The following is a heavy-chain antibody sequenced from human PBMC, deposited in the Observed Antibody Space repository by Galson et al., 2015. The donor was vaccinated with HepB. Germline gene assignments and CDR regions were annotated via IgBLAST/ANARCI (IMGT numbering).Heavy chain of an antibody. CDR1: GYTFTSYG. J-gene: IGHJ6*02. V-gene: IGHV1-18*01. CDR3: ARDRSWRGGFGELSPLYYGMDV. CDR2: ISAYNGNT. D-gene: IGHD3-10*01. Sequence: SVKVSCKASGYTFTSYGISWVRQAPGQGLEWMGWISAYNGNTNYAQKLQGRVTMTTDTSTSTAYMELRSLRSDDTAVYYCARDRSWRGGFGELSPLYYGMDVWGQGTTVTVSS.